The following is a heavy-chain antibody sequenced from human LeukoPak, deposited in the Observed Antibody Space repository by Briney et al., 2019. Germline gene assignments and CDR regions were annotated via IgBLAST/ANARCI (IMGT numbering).Heavy chain of an antibody. CDR3: ARGNHYLAVAGTALVY. CDR1: GFTFSSYG. Sequence: GGPLRLSCAASGFTFSSYGMHWVRQAPGKGLEWVAVIWYDGSNKYYADSVKGRFTISRDNSKNTLYLQMNSLRAEDTAVYYCARGNHYLAVAGTALVYWGQGTLVTVSS. D-gene: IGHD6-19*01. V-gene: IGHV3-33*01. CDR2: IWYDGSNK. J-gene: IGHJ4*02.